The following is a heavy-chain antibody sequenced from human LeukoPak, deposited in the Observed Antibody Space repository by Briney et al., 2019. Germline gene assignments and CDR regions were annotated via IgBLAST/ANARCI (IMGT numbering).Heavy chain of an antibody. V-gene: IGHV4-59*01. CDR2: IYYIGST. CDR3: ASLAHNQPYGDYPSYYFDY. CDR1: GGTISSYY. J-gene: IGHJ4*02. D-gene: IGHD4-17*01. Sequence: KPSETLSLTCTVSGGTISSYYWSWIRQPPGKGEEWIGYIYYIGSTNYNPSLKSRVTISVDTSKNQFSLKLSSVTAADTAVYYCASLAHNQPYGDYPSYYFDYWGQGTLVTVSS.